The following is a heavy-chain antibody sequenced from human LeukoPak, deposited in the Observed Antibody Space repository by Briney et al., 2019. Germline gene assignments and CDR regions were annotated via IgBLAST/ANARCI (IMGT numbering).Heavy chain of an antibody. J-gene: IGHJ6*03. CDR1: GFAFTGST. D-gene: IGHD3-3*01. CDR3: AKGGYYHGYYYYYMDV. Sequence: GGSLRLSCAASGFAFTGSTMHWVRQASGKGLEWVGRIRSKANSYATAYAASVTGRFTISRDNSKNTLYLQMNSLRAEDTAIYYCAKGGYYHGYYYYYMDVWGKGTTVTISS. CDR2: IRSKANSYAT. V-gene: IGHV3-73*01.